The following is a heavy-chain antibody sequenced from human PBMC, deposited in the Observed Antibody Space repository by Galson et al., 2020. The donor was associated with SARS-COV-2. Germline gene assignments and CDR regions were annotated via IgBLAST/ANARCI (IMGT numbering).Heavy chain of an antibody. V-gene: IGHV4-30-4*08. J-gene: IGHJ3*02. CDR1: GGSLSSRDYY. CDR2: IYYSGST. D-gene: IGHD1-1*01. CDR3: ARYRPRGGTTVETPNEAFDI. Sequence: SETLSLTCTVSGGSLSSRDYYWRWIRQPPGKGLEWIGHIYYSGSTYYKPSLTSRVTISLDTSKSQFSLRLRSVTAAHTAMYHCARYRPRGGTTVETPNEAFDIWGQGTMVTVSS.